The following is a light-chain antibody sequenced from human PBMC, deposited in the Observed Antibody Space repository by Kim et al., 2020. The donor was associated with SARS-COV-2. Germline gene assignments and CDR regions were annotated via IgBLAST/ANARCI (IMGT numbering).Light chain of an antibody. CDR3: AAWDDSLNGVV. CDR2: SNN. J-gene: IGLJ3*02. CDR1: SSNIGSDT. Sequence: GQRVTISCSGGSSNIGSDTVNWYQQLPGTAPNLLIYSNNLRPSGVPDRFSGSKSGTSASLAISGLQSEDEADYYCAAWDDSLNGVVFGGGTQLTVL. V-gene: IGLV1-44*01.